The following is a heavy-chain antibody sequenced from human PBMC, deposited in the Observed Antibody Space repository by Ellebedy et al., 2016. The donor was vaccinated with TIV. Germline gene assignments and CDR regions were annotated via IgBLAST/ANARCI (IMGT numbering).Heavy chain of an antibody. CDR1: GFAVNGYY. CDR2: ISSSSSYI. Sequence: GESLKISCAASGFAVNGYYITWVRQAPGKGLEWVSSISSSSSYIYYADSVKGRFTISRDNAKKSLYLQMDSLRAEDTAVYYCARWYDDSWTGYYTWGQGTLVTVSS. D-gene: IGHD3-3*01. J-gene: IGHJ5*02. CDR3: ARWYDDSWTGYYT. V-gene: IGHV3-21*01.